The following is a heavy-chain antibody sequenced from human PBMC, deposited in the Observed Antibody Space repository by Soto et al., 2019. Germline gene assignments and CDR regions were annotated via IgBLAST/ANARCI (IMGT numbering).Heavy chain of an antibody. Sequence: QVQLQQWGAGLLKPSETLSLTCAVYGGSFSGYYWSWIRQPPGKGLEWIGEINHSGSTNYHPSLKSRVTISVDTSKNQFSLKLSSVTAADTAVYYCARVRYYGSGSYNYWGQGTLVTVSS. CDR3: ARVRYYGSGSYNY. D-gene: IGHD3-10*01. CDR2: INHSGST. J-gene: IGHJ4*02. V-gene: IGHV4-34*01. CDR1: GGSFSGYY.